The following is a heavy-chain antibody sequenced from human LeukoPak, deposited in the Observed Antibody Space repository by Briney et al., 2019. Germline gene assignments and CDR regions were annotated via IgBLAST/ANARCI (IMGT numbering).Heavy chain of an antibody. CDR1: GYTFTSYD. Sequence: ASVKVSCKASGYTFTSYDINWVRQATGQGLEWMGWMNPNSGNTGYAQKFQGRVTITRNTSISTAYMELSSLRSEDTAVYYCARARRPAARMLYYYYYMDVWGKGTTVTVSS. D-gene: IGHD2-2*01. V-gene: IGHV1-8*01. J-gene: IGHJ6*03. CDR3: ARARRPAARMLYYYYYMDV. CDR2: MNPNSGNT.